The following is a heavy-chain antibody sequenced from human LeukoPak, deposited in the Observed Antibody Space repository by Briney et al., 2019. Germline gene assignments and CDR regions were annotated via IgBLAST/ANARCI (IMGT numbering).Heavy chain of an antibody. V-gene: IGHV4-4*07. CDR3: ARGGGWYLSIRRIDY. D-gene: IGHD6-19*01. Sequence: PSETLSLTCTVSGCSFSSYYWSWIRQPPGKGLEWIGRIYTSGSTNYNPSLESRVTISLDKSKNQFSLKLSSVTAADTAVYYCARGGGWYLSIRRIDYWGQGTLVTVSS. CDR1: GCSFSSYY. J-gene: IGHJ4*02. CDR2: IYTSGST.